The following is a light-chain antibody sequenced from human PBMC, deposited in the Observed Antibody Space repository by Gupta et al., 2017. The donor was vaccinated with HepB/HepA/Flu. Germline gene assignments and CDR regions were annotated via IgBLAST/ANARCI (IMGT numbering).Light chain of an antibody. J-gene: IGLJ3*02. V-gene: IGLV2-14*03. Sequence: QSALTQPASVSGSPGQSITISCTGTSSDVGGYNSVSWYQQYPGKAPKLLIYDVTARPSGISTRFSASKSGNTASLTISGLQTEDEADYFCSSFKRSPSTLVLFGGGTKLTVL. CDR3: SSFKRSPSTLVL. CDR1: SSDVGGYNS. CDR2: DVT.